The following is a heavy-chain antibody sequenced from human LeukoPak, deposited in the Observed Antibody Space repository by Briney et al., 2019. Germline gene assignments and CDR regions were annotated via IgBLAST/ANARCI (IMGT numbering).Heavy chain of an antibody. D-gene: IGHD5-18*01. CDR1: GFTFSSYA. Sequence: GGSLRLSCAASGFTFSSYAMCWVRQAPGKGLEWVSAISGSGGSTYYADSVKGRFTISRDNSKNTLYLQMNSLRAEDTAVYYCAKAVGGYSYGGGLVDWGQGTLVTVSS. J-gene: IGHJ4*02. V-gene: IGHV3-23*01. CDR2: ISGSGGST. CDR3: AKAVGGYSYGGGLVD.